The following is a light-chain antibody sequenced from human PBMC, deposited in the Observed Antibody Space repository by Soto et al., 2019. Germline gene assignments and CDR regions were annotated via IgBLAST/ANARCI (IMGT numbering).Light chain of an antibody. CDR3: QHYNSYSEA. J-gene: IGKJ1*01. V-gene: IGKV1-5*03. CDR1: QTISSW. Sequence: DIQMTQSPSTLSGSVGDRATITCRASQTISSWLAWYQQKPGKAPKLLIYKASTLKSGVPSRFSGSGAGTEFTLTISSLQPDDFATDYCQHYNSYSEAFGQGTKVDIK. CDR2: KAS.